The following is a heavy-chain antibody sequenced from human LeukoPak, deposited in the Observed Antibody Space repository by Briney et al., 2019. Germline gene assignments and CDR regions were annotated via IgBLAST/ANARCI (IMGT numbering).Heavy chain of an antibody. CDR2: INPNSGGT. D-gene: IGHD6-19*01. CDR1: GYTFTGYY. CDR3: ARAKQWLVHHDY. V-gene: IGHV1-2*02. J-gene: IGHJ4*02. Sequence: GASVKVSCKASGYTFTGYYMHWVRQAPGQGLAWMGWINPNSGGTNYAQKFQGRVTMTRDTSISTAYMEPSRLRSDDTAVYYCARAKQWLVHHDYWGQGTLVTVSS.